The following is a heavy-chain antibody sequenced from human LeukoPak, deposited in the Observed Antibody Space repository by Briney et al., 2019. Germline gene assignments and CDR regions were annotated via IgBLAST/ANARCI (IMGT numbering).Heavy chain of an antibody. D-gene: IGHD6-25*01. V-gene: IGHV4-59*08. CDR1: GGSISSYY. Sequence: SETLSLTCTVSGGSISSYYWSWIRQHPGKGLEWIGYIYYSGSTYYNPSLKSRVTISVDTSKNQFSLKLSSVTAADTAVYYCARMNAADHDAFDIRGQGTMVTVSS. J-gene: IGHJ3*02. CDR3: ARMNAADHDAFDI. CDR2: IYYSGST.